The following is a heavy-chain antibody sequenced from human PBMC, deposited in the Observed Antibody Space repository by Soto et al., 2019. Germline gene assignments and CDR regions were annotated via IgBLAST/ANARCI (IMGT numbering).Heavy chain of an antibody. CDR3: ARDSLACSSTSCYAGDDYYYYGMDV. V-gene: IGHV1-18*01. Sequence: GASVKVSCKASGYTFTSYGISWVRQAPGQGLEWMGWISAYNGNTNYAQKLQGRVTMTTDTSTSTAYMELRSLRSDDTAVYYCARDSLACSSTSCYAGDDYYYYGMDVWGQGTTVTVSS. J-gene: IGHJ6*02. CDR2: ISAYNGNT. CDR1: GYTFTSYG. D-gene: IGHD2-2*01.